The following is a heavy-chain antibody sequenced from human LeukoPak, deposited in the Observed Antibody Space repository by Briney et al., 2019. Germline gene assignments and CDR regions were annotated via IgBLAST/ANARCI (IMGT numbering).Heavy chain of an antibody. D-gene: IGHD3-10*01. CDR3: ARGVGYGSGYFDY. Sequence: SETLSLTCTVSGGSISSYYWSWIRQPPGKGLEGIGYIYYSGSTNYNPSLKSRVTISVDTSKNQFSLKLSSVTAADTAVYYCARGVGYGSGYFDYWGQGTLVTVSS. J-gene: IGHJ4*02. CDR2: IYYSGST. CDR1: GGSISSYY. V-gene: IGHV4-59*01.